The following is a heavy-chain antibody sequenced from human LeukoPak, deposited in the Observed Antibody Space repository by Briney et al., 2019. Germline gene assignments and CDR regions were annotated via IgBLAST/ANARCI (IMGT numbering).Heavy chain of an antibody. D-gene: IGHD2-15*01. CDR3: ASESPIRYCSGGSCSDYYGMDV. CDR1: GGTFSSYA. J-gene: IGHJ6*02. V-gene: IGHV1-69*13. Sequence: LVASVTVSCKASGGTFSSYAISWVRQAPGQGLEWMGGIIPIFGTANYAQKFQGRVTITADESTSTAYMELSSLRSEDTAVYYCASESPIRYCSGGSCSDYYGMDVWGQGTTVTVSS. CDR2: IIPIFGTA.